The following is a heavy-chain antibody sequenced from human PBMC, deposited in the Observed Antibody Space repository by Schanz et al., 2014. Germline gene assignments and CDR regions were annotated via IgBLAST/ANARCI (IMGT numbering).Heavy chain of an antibody. Sequence: EGQLAESGGGLVQPGGSLRLSCAVSGFTVSSNHMSWVRQAPGKGLEWVSVIYSGIGAYYADSVKDRFTVSRDNSKNTLYLQMNSLRAGDTAVYYCARVPYGSGSYWDYWGQGTLVTVSS. D-gene: IGHD3-10*01. CDR1: GFTVSSNH. J-gene: IGHJ4*02. V-gene: IGHV3-66*01. CDR3: ARVPYGSGSYWDY. CDR2: IYSGIGA.